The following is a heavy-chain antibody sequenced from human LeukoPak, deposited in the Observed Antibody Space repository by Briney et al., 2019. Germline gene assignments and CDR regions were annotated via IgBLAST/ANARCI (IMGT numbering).Heavy chain of an antibody. D-gene: IGHD2-15*01. V-gene: IGHV1-8*01. J-gene: IGHJ6*03. Sequence: ASVKVSCKASGYTFTSYDINWVRQATGQGLEWMGWMNPNSGNTGYAQKFQGRVTMTRNTSISTAYMELSSLRSEDTAVYYCAREWARYCSGGSCQKYYYYYYMDVWGKGTTVTISS. CDR2: MNPNSGNT. CDR1: GYTFTSYD. CDR3: AREWARYCSGGSCQKYYYYYYMDV.